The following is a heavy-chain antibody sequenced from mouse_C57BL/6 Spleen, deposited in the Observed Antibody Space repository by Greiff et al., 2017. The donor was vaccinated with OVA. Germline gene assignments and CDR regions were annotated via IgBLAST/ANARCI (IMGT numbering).Heavy chain of an antibody. J-gene: IGHJ2*01. D-gene: IGHD1-1*01. Sequence: VKLVESGPGLVAPSQSLSITCTVSGFSLTSYGVDWVRQSPGKGLEWLGVIWGVGSTNYNSALKSRLSISKDNSKSQVFLKMNSLQTDDTVMYYCARSTVAGNFDYWGQGTTLTVSS. V-gene: IGHV2-6*01. CDR2: IWGVGST. CDR3: ARSTVAGNFDY. CDR1: GFSLTSYG.